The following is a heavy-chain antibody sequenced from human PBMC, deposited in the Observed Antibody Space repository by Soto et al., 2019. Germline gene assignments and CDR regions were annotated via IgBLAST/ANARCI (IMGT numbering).Heavy chain of an antibody. CDR1: GFTFSNFA. J-gene: IGHJ4*02. CDR3: AKALTGYSHASFDS. CDR2: ISYDGSNK. D-gene: IGHD5-18*01. Sequence: QVQLVESGGGVVQPGRSLRLSCAAYGFTFSNFAMHWVRQAPGKGLEWVAVISYDGSNKYYADSVKGRFSVSRKNSMNMLYLQMYSLRVEDTAVYYCAKALTGYSHASFDSWGQGTLVIVSS. V-gene: IGHV3-30*18.